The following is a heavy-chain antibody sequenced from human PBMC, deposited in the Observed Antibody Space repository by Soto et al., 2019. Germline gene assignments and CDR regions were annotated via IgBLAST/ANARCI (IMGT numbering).Heavy chain of an antibody. Sequence: QITLKESGPTLVKPTQTLTLTCTFSGFSLKSSGVGVGWLRQPPGKALEWLALIYGDDDKRYNPSLKNVLTITKDTSTNQVVLQMTNMDPVDTATYYCARSGGQLSMVRGVIVRSNWFDPWGQGVLVTVSS. CDR3: ARSGGQLSMVRGVIVRSNWFDP. CDR1: GFSLKSSGVG. V-gene: IGHV2-5*02. D-gene: IGHD3-10*01. J-gene: IGHJ5*02. CDR2: IYGDDDK.